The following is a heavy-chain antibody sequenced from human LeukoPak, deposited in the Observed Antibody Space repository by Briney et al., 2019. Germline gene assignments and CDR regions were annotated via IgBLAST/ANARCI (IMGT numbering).Heavy chain of an antibody. CDR3: TSDEGEDTCH. Sequence: PGGSLRLSCAASGFTFSNAWMSWVRQAPGKGLEWVGVIRSKAYGGTAEYAASVKGRFTISRDDSKSIAYLQMSSLKTEDTAVYYWTSDEGEDTCHLGQGTLVTVSS. CDR1: GFTFSNAW. CDR2: IRSKAYGGTA. D-gene: IGHD1-26*01. J-gene: IGHJ4*01. V-gene: IGHV3-49*04.